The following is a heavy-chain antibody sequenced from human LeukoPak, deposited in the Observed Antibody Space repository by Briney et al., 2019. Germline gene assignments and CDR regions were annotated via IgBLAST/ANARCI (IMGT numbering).Heavy chain of an antibody. D-gene: IGHD3-10*01. Sequence: PGGSLRLSCAASGFTFSSYSMNWVRQAPGKGLEWVSYISSSSSTIYYADSVKGRFTIPRDNSKNTLYLQMNSLRAEDTAVYYCAKGPGTSGAFDIWGQGTMVTVSS. V-gene: IGHV3-48*01. CDR2: ISSSSSTI. CDR3: AKGPGTSGAFDI. J-gene: IGHJ3*02. CDR1: GFTFSSYS.